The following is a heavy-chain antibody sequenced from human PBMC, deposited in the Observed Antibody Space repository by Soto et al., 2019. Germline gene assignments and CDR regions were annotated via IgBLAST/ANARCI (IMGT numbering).Heavy chain of an antibody. J-gene: IGHJ4*02. Sequence: SETLSLTCAVSGGSISSSNWWSWVRQPPGKGLEWIGEIYHSGSTNYNPSLKSRVTISVDKSKNQFSLKLSSVTAADTAVYYWGRVVVAGTRVDYWGQGTLVTVSS. V-gene: IGHV4-4*02. CDR2: IYHSGST. D-gene: IGHD6-19*01. CDR1: GGSISSSNW. CDR3: GRVVVAGTRVDY.